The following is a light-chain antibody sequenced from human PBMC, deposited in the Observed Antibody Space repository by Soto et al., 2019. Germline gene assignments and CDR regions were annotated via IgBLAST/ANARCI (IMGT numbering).Light chain of an antibody. J-gene: IGKJ2*01. CDR2: GAS. Sequence: EIVITQSPATLSVSPGERATLSCRASQSVSSNLAWYQQKPGQAPRLLIYGASTRATGIPARFSGSGSGTEFTLTISSLQSEDFAVYYCQQCNNWYTFGQGTKLEIK. CDR3: QQCNNWYT. V-gene: IGKV3-15*01. CDR1: QSVSSN.